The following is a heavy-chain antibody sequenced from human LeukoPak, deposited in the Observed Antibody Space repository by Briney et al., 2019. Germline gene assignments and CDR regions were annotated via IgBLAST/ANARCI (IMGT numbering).Heavy chain of an antibody. CDR2: IRSTPDGGAT. CDR1: GFTFISSW. J-gene: IGHJ4*02. D-gene: IGHD2-2*03. CDR3: ATDLHFGYCTATSCANY. Sequence: GGSLRLSCAASGFTFISSWMTWVRQAPGTGLEWVGRIRSTPDGGATDYAAPVKGRFTISRDDSKNTLYLQMSSLRTEDTAVYYCATDLHFGYCTATSCANYWGQGTLVTVSS. V-gene: IGHV3-15*01.